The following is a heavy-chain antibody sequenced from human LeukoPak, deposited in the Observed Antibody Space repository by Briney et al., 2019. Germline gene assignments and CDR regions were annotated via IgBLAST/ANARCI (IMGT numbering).Heavy chain of an antibody. CDR3: ARDYSGYEFDY. CDR2: INHSGST. CDR1: GGSFSGYY. V-gene: IGHV4-34*01. Sequence: PSETLSLTCAVYGGSFSGYYWSWIRQPPGKGLEWIGEINHSGSTNYNPSLKSRVTISVDTSKNQFSLKLNSVTAADSAIYYCARDYSGYEFDYWGQGTLVTVSS. D-gene: IGHD5-12*01. J-gene: IGHJ4*02.